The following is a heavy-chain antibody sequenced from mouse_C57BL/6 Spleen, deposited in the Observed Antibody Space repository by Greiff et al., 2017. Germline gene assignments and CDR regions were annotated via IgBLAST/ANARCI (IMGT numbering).Heavy chain of an antibody. D-gene: IGHD2-14*01. CDR2: INPNYGTT. V-gene: IGHV1-39*01. CDR3: ATGGGIGPFYFDY. CDR1: GYSFTDYN. J-gene: IGHJ2*01. Sequence: VQLQQSGPELVKPGASVKISCKASGYSFTDYNMNWVKQSNGKSLEWIGVINPNYGTTSYNQKFKGKATLTVDPSSSTAYMQLNSLTSEDSAVYYCATGGGIGPFYFDYWGQGTTLTVSS.